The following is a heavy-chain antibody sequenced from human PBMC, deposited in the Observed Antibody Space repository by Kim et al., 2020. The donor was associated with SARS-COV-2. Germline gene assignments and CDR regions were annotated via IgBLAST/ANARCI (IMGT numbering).Heavy chain of an antibody. CDR2: INSDGSST. D-gene: IGHD2-21*02. J-gene: IGHJ4*02. CDR3: ASLAYCGGDCPVY. V-gene: IGHV3-74*01. CDR1: GFTFSSYW. Sequence: GGSLRLSCAASGFTFSSYWMHWVRQAPGKGLVWVSRINSDGSSTSYADSVKGRFTISRDNAKNTLYLQINSLRAEDTAVYYCASLAYCGGDCPVYWGQGTLVTVSS.